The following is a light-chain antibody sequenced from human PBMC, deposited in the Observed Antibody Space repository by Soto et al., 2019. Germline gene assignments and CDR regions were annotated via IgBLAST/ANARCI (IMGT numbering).Light chain of an antibody. J-gene: IGKJ1*01. CDR3: QQYGSSGT. CDR1: QSISSSY. CDR2: GAS. Sequence: EIVLTQSPGTLSLSPGERATLSFMASQSISSSYLAWYQHKPGQAPRLLIYGASNRATGIPDRFSGSGSGTDFTLTISRLEPEDFAVYYCQQYGSSGTFGQGTKVDIK. V-gene: IGKV3-20*01.